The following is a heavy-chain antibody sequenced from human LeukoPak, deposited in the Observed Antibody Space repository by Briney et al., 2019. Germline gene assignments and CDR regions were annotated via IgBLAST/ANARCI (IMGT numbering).Heavy chain of an antibody. CDR3: ATGLWFGKYLDV. Sequence: GASVKVSCKASGYTFTGYYMHWVRQAPGQGLEWMGWISAYNGNINYAQKFQGRVTMTEDTSTDTAYMELSSLRSEDTAVYYCATGLWFGKYLDVWGKGTTVTISS. D-gene: IGHD3-10*01. J-gene: IGHJ6*04. CDR1: GYTFTGYY. V-gene: IGHV1-18*04. CDR2: ISAYNGNI.